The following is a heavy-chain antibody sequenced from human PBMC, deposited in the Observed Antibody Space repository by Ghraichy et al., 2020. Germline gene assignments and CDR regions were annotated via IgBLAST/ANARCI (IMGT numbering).Heavy chain of an antibody. D-gene: IGHD2-8*01. Sequence: ASVKVSCKASGYTFTSYAMHWVRQAPGQRLEWMGWINAGNGNTKYSQKFQGRVTITRDTSASTAYMELSSLRSEDTAVYYCASLGYCTNGVCYMGVGAFDIWGQGTMVTVSS. J-gene: IGHJ3*02. CDR3: ASLGYCTNGVCYMGVGAFDI. CDR1: GYTFTSYA. V-gene: IGHV1-3*01. CDR2: INAGNGNT.